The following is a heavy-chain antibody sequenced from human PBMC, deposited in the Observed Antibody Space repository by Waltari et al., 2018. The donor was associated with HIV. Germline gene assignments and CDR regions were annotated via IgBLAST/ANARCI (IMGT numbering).Heavy chain of an antibody. CDR2: ISNDGSSK. CDR3: ASPFYSDSTTYYYGLDY. D-gene: IGHD3-22*01. Sequence: QVQLVESGGGVVQPGRSRRLSCAASGFTFSSFGLHWVRQAPGKGPEWVAVISNDGSSKYYADSVKGRFTISRDNSKNTLYLHMNSLRAEDTAVYYCASPFYSDSTTYYYGLDYWGQGTLVTVSS. J-gene: IGHJ4*02. CDR1: GFTFSSFG. V-gene: IGHV3-30-3*01.